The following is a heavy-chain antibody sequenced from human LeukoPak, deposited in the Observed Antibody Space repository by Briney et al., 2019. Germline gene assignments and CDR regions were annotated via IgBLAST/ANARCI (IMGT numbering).Heavy chain of an antibody. Sequence: GGSLRLSCAASGFTFSSYWMHWVRQAPGKGLVWVTRISADGSFTLYADSVKGRFTISRDNAKNTLYLQMNSLRAEDTAVYYCATANSGPDIWGQGTTVIVSS. CDR2: ISADGSFT. J-gene: IGHJ3*02. CDR3: ATANSGPDI. CDR1: GFTFSSYW. D-gene: IGHD1-1*01. V-gene: IGHV3-74*01.